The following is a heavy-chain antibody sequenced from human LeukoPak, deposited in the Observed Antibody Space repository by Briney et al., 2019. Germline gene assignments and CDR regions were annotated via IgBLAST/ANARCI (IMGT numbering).Heavy chain of an antibody. CDR3: ARAEAWLRLNSYYYMDV. CDR1: GYTYTSYD. CDR2: MNPNSGNT. V-gene: IGHV1-8*01. J-gene: IGHJ6*03. D-gene: IGHD5-12*01. Sequence: ASVKVSCKASGYTYTSYDINWVRQATGQGLEWMVWMNPNSGNTGYAQKFQGRVTMTRNTSISTAYMGLSSLRSEDTAVYYCARAEAWLRLNSYYYMDVWGKGTTVTISS.